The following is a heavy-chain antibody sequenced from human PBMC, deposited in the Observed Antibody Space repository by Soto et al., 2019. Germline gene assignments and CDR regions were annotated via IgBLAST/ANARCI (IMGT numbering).Heavy chain of an antibody. CDR1: GFTFSSYA. CDR2: ISGSGGST. D-gene: IGHD3-10*01. CDR3: AKDALWFGEQINWFDP. Sequence: GGSLRLSCAASGFTFSSYAMSWVRQAPGKGLEWVSAISGSGGSTYYADSVKGRFTISRDNSKNTLYLQMNSLRAEDTAVYYCAKDALWFGEQINWFDPWGQGTLVTVS. V-gene: IGHV3-23*01. J-gene: IGHJ5*02.